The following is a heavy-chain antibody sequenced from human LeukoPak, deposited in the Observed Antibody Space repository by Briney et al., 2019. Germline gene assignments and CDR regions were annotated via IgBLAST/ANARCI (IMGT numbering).Heavy chain of an antibody. CDR2: IIPIFGTA. J-gene: IGHJ6*03. CDR3: ARGTVVSVIRWLPYYMDV. CDR1: GGTFSSYA. Sequence: SVKVSCKASGGTFSSYAISWVRQAPGQGLEWMGGIIPIFGTANYAQKFQGRVTITTDESTSTAYMELSSLRSEDTAVYYCARGTVVSVIRWLPYYMDVWGKGTTVTVSS. D-gene: IGHD2-2*01. V-gene: IGHV1-69*05.